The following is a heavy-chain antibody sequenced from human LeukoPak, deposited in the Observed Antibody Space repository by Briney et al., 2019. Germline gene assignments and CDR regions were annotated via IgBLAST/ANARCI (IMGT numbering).Heavy chain of an antibody. D-gene: IGHD3-3*01. CDR1: GFTFSSYA. CDR2: ISSNGGST. CDR3: ARGGRNTLFGVVIALEF. V-gene: IGHV3-64*01. Sequence: GGSLRLSCAASGFTFSSYAMHWVRQAPGKGLEYVSVISSNGGSTYYANSVKGRFTISRDNSKNTLYLQMGSLRAEDMAVYYCARGGRNTLFGVVIALEFWGQGTLATVSS. J-gene: IGHJ4*02.